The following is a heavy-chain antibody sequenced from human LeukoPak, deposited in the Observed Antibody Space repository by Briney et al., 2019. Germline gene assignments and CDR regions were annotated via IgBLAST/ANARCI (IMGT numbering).Heavy chain of an antibody. J-gene: IGHJ4*02. V-gene: IGHV4-30-4*01. D-gene: IGHD3-22*01. CDR3: ARVYDSSGYYYDYFDY. CDR2: IYYSGST. Sequence: PSETLSLTCTVSGGSISSGDYYWSWIRQPPGKGLEWIGYIYYSGSTYYNPSLKSRVTISVDTSKNQFSLKLSSVTAADTAVYYCARVYDSSGYYYDYFDYWGQGTLVTVSS. CDR1: GGSISSGDYY.